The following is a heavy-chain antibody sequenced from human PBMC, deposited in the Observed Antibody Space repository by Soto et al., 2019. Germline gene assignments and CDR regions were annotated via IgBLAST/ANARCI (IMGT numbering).Heavy chain of an antibody. CDR2: ISAYNGNT. CDR1: GYTFTSYG. Sequence: GASVKVSCKASGYTFTSYGISWVRQAPGQGLEWMGWISAYNGNTNCAQELQGRVTMTTDTSTSTAYMELRSLRSDDTAVYYCASGYSSGWYKAFDIWGQGTMVTVSS. CDR3: ASGYSSGWYKAFDI. V-gene: IGHV1-18*01. J-gene: IGHJ3*02. D-gene: IGHD6-19*01.